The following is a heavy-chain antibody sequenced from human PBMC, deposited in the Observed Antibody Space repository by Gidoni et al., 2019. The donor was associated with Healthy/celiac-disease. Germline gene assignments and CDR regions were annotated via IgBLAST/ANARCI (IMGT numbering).Heavy chain of an antibody. D-gene: IGHD3-9*01. J-gene: IGHJ6*02. CDR3: AKYLDYDILTGYYYYYYGMDV. CDR1: GLTFSSHG. V-gene: IGHV3-30*18. CDR2: ISYDGSNK. Sequence: QVQLVESGGGVVQPGRCLRLSCAASGLTFSSHGMHWVRQATGKGLEWLAVISYDGSNKYYADSVKGRFTISRDNSKNTLYLQMNSLRAEDTAVYYCAKYLDYDILTGYYYYYYGMDVWGQGTTVTVSS.